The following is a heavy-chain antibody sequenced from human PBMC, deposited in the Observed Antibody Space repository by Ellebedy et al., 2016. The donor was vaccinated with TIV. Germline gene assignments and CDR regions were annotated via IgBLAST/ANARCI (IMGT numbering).Heavy chain of an antibody. CDR1: GGTFSSYA. D-gene: IGHD1-1*01. CDR3: ARTGTEGWGAFDY. V-gene: IGHV1-69*06. J-gene: IGHJ4*02. Sequence: ASVKVSCKASGGTFSSYAISWVRQAPGQGLEWMGGIIPIFGTANYAQKFQGRVTITADKSTSTAYMELSSLRSEDTAVYYCARTGTEGWGAFDYWGQGTLVTVSS. CDR2: IIPIFGTA.